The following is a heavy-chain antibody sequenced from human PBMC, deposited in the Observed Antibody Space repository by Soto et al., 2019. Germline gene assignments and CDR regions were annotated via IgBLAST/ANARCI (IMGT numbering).Heavy chain of an antibody. CDR1: GYSFTSYW. J-gene: IGHJ4*02. CDR3: ARHSEMATIPDY. Sequence: PGASLKISCKGSGYSFTSYWISWVRQMPGKGLEWMGRIDPSDSYTNYSPSFQGHVTISADKSISTAYLQWSSLKASDTAMYYCARHSEMATIPDYWGQGTLVTVSS. V-gene: IGHV5-10-1*01. D-gene: IGHD5-12*01. CDR2: IDPSDSYT.